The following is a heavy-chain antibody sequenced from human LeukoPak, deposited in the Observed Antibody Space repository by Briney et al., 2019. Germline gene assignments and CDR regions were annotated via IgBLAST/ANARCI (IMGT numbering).Heavy chain of an antibody. Sequence: GRSLRLSCAASGFTFSSYAMHWVRQAPGKGLEWVAVISYDGSNKYYADSVKGRFTISRDNSKNTLYLQMNSLRAEDTAVYYCARDVGGGDYPGYFQHWGQGTLVTVSS. CDR3: ARDVGGGDYPGYFQH. CDR1: GFTFSSYA. V-gene: IGHV3-30*04. CDR2: ISYDGSNK. J-gene: IGHJ1*01. D-gene: IGHD4-17*01.